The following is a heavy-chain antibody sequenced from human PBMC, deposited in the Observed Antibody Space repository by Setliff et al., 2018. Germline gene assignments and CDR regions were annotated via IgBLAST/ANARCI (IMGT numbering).Heavy chain of an antibody. Sequence: ASVKVSCKASGYTFTNYYIHWVRQTPGQGLEWVGWISPYTGKTYLAPKFQDRVTLTADTSTTTAYLQLTNLRSDDTAIYFCSRLVRFCTRTSCQRLSGDEYWGQGALVTVSS. CDR3: SRLVRFCTRTSCQRLSGDEY. V-gene: IGHV1-18*04. CDR1: GYTFTNYY. CDR2: ISPYTGKT. D-gene: IGHD2-2*01. J-gene: IGHJ4*02.